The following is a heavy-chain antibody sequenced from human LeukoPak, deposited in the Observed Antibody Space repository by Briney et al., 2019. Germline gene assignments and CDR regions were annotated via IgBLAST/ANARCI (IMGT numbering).Heavy chain of an antibody. V-gene: IGHV3-49*04. D-gene: IGHD2-2*01. J-gene: IGHJ6*03. Sequence: GGSLRLSCTASGFTFGDYAMSWVRQAPGNGLEWVGFIRSKAYGGATEYAASVEGRFTISRDDSKSIAYLQMNSLKTEDTAVYYCTRAFRDIVVVPAAAYYYYYMDVWGKGTTVTVSS. CDR3: TRAFRDIVVVPAAAYYYYYMDV. CDR1: GFTFGDYA. CDR2: IRSKAYGGAT.